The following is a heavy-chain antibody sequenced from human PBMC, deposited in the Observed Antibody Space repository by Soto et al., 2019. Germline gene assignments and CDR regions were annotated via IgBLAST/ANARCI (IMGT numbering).Heavy chain of an antibody. Sequence: EVQLLESGGGLVQPGGSLRLSCAASGFTFSSYAMSWVRQAPGKGLEWVSAISGSGGSTYYADSVKGRFTISRDNSKNTLYLQMNSLRAEYTAVYYCAKGGLGVWFGELYPWGQGTLVTVSS. D-gene: IGHD3-10*01. CDR1: GFTFSSYA. CDR3: AKGGLGVWFGELYP. CDR2: ISGSGGST. J-gene: IGHJ5*02. V-gene: IGHV3-23*01.